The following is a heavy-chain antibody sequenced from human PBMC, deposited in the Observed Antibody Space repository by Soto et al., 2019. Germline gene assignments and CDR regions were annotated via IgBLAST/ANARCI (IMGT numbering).Heavy chain of an antibody. CDR3: AKDAHYYGSGSYYLRYYGMDV. J-gene: IGHJ6*02. CDR2: ISGSGGST. CDR1: GFTFSSYA. D-gene: IGHD3-10*01. V-gene: IGHV3-23*01. Sequence: GGSLRLSCAASGFTFSSYAMSWVRQAPGKGLEWVSAISGSGGSTYYADSVKGRFTISRDNSKNTLYLQMNSLSAEDTAVYYCAKDAHYYGSGSYYLRYYGMDVWGQGTTVTVSS.